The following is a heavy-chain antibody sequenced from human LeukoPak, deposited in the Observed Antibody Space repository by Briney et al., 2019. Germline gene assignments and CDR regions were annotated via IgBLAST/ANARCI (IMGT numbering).Heavy chain of an antibody. Sequence: ASVKVTCKASGYSFTTYGISWVRQAPGQGLEWMGWISAYNANTNYALKLQGRVTMTTDTSTSTAYMELRSLRSDDTAVYYCARDYCSSTSCYFDYWGQGTLVTVSS. CDR3: ARDYCSSTSCYFDY. V-gene: IGHV1-18*01. CDR1: GYSFTTYG. CDR2: ISAYNANT. D-gene: IGHD2-2*01. J-gene: IGHJ4*02.